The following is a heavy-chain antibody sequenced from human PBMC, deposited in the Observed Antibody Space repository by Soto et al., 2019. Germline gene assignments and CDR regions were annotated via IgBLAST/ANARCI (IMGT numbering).Heavy chain of an antibody. CDR1: GFTFSYYS. CDR2: ISYDGSNK. J-gene: IGHJ4*02. CDR3: AKGPPLDY. Sequence: GGSLRLSCAASGFTFSYYSMHWVRQAPGKGLEWVAVISYDGSNKYYADSVKGRFIISRDNSKNGLYLQMNSLRAEDTAVYYCAKGPPLDYWGQGTLVTVSS. V-gene: IGHV3-30*18.